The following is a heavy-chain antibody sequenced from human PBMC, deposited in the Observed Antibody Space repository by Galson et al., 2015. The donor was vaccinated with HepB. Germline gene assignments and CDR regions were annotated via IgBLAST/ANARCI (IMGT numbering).Heavy chain of an antibody. Sequence: SLRLSCAASGFTFDDYAMHWVRQAPGKGLEWVSGISRNSGSIGYADSVKGRFTISRDNAKNSLYLQMNSLRAEDTALYYCAKDESSGPLDYWGQGTLVTVSS. CDR1: GFTFDDYA. V-gene: IGHV3-9*01. CDR2: ISRNSGSI. CDR3: AKDESSGPLDY. D-gene: IGHD6-19*01. J-gene: IGHJ4*02.